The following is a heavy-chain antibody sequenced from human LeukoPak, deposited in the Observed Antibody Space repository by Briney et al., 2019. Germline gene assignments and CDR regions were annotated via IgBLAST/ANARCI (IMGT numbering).Heavy chain of an antibody. CDR2: IWYDGSNK. V-gene: IGHV3-33*01. J-gene: IGHJ4*02. CDR1: GFTFSSYG. CDR3: AREVTMVRGENPFDY. Sequence: GGSLRLSCAASGFTFSSYGMHWVRQAPGKGLEWVAVIWYDGSNKYCADSVKGRFTISRDNSKNTLYLQMNSLRAEDTAVYYCAREVTMVRGENPFDYWGQGTLVTVSS. D-gene: IGHD3-10*01.